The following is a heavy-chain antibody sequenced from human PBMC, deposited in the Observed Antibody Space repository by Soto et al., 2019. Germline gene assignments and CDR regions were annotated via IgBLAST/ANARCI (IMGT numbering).Heavy chain of an antibody. CDR2: ISPDDSET. J-gene: IGHJ4*02. Sequence: GESLKISCKASGYRFTSYWIGWVRQKPGKGLEWMGIISPDDSETKYSPSFQGQVIISVDRSISTVSLHWSSLKASDSAMYYCARDSTAGYHGSPTDFWGQGTLVTVSS. CDR1: GYRFTSYW. D-gene: IGHD2-2*01. CDR3: ARDSTAGYHGSPTDF. V-gene: IGHV5-51*01.